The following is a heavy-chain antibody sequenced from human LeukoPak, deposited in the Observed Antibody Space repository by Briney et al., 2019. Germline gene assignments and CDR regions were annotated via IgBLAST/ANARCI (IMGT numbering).Heavy chain of an antibody. J-gene: IGHJ3*02. CDR1: GYTLTELS. CDR2: FDPEDGET. D-gene: IGHD6-13*01. CDR3: ATVFSAAGTVDAFDI. V-gene: IGHV1-24*01. Sequence: ASVKVSCKVSGYTLTELSMHWVRQAPGKGLEWMGGFDPEDGETIYAQKFQGRVTMTEDTSTDTAYMELSSLRSEDTAVYYCATVFSAAGTVDAFDIWGQGTMVTVSS.